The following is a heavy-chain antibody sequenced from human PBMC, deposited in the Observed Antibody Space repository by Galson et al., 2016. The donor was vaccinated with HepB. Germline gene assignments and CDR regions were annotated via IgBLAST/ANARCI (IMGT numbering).Heavy chain of an antibody. D-gene: IGHD3-22*01. CDR1: GVSISSSF. J-gene: IGHJ4*02. Sequence: ETLSLTCTVSGVSISSSFWGWIRQPPGKRLEWIAFVSHTGSNNEYNPSLMGRVTMSIDTSENQFSLKLASVTAADTAIYYCARGGYDSSLYSSPFDYWGQGTLVTVS. CDR3: ARGGYDSSLYSSPFDY. V-gene: IGHV4-59*01. CDR2: VSHTGSN.